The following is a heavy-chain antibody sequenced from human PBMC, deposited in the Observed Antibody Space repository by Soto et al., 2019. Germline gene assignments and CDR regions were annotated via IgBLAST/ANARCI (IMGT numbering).Heavy chain of an antibody. J-gene: IGHJ3*02. V-gene: IGHV1-8*01. D-gene: IGHD3-22*01. CDR2: MNPNSGNT. CDR3: AWTYYYDSSGYYYGAFDI. CDR1: GYTFTSYD. Sequence: ASVKVSCKVSGYTFTSYDINWVRQATGQGLEWMGWMNPNSGNTGYAQKFQGRVTMTRNTSISTAYMELSSLRSEDTAVYYCAWTYYYDSSGYYYGAFDIWGQGTMVTVSS.